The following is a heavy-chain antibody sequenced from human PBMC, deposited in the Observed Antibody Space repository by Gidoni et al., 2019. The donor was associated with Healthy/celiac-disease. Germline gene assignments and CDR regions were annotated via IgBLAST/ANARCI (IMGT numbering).Heavy chain of an antibody. CDR1: GGSFSGYY. Sequence: QVQLQQWGAGLLKPSETLSLTCAVYGGSFSGYYWSWIRQPPGKGLEWIGEINHSGSTNYNPSLKSRVTISVDTSKNQFSLKLSSVTAADTAVYYCARQSLAVAGPFDYWGQGTLVTVSS. J-gene: IGHJ4*02. CDR2: INHSGST. CDR3: ARQSLAVAGPFDY. D-gene: IGHD6-19*01. V-gene: IGHV4-34*01.